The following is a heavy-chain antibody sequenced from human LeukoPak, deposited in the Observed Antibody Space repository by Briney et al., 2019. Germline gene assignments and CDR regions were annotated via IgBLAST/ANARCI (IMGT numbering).Heavy chain of an antibody. CDR3: AKDKFPRFVGGGPMSPFDY. J-gene: IGHJ4*02. D-gene: IGHD3-10*02. Sequence: GGSLRLSCAASGFTFSSYGMHWVRQAPGKGLEWVAVISYDGSNKYYADSVKGRFTISRDNSKNTLYPQMNSLRAEDTAVYYCAKDKFPRFVGGGPMSPFDYWGQGTLVTVSS. V-gene: IGHV3-30*18. CDR2: ISYDGSNK. CDR1: GFTFSSYG.